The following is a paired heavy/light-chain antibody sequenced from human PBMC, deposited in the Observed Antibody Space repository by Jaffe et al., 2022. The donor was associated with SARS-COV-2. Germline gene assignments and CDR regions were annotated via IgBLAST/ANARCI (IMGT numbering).Light chain of an antibody. V-gene: IGKV3-11*01. J-gene: IGKJ4*01. CDR2: DAS. CDR1: QSISVH. CDR3: QQHSDWLT. Sequence: EIMLTQSPATLSLSPGERATLSCRASQSISVHLAWYQQKPGQAPRLLIYDASNRATGIPARFSGSGSGTDFTLTISSLEPEDFAVYHCQQHSDWLTFGGGTKVEIK.
Heavy chain of an antibody. Sequence: QVQLQESGPGLVKPSQTLSLTCTVSGGSISSRNYYWSWIRQPAGKGLEWIGRFYTSGSTNYNPSLKSRVTISMDTSKNQFSLKVTSVIAADTAVYYCARGTPMGARYYFDYWGQGTLVTVSS. J-gene: IGHJ4*02. CDR3: ARGTPMGARYYFDY. CDR1: GGSISSRNYY. V-gene: IGHV4-61*02. D-gene: IGHD5-18*01. CDR2: FYTSGST.